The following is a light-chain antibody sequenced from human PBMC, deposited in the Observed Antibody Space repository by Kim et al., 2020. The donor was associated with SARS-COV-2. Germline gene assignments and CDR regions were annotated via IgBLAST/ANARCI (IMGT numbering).Light chain of an antibody. CDR3: QQRSNWPLT. J-gene: IGKJ4*01. CDR1: QSVSSC. Sequence: EIMLTQSPATLSLSPGERATLSCRASQSVSSCLAWYQQKPGKAPRILIYDASNRATGIPARFSGSGSGTDFTLTISSLEPEDFAVYYCQQRSNWPLTFCGGTKV. CDR2: DAS. V-gene: IGKV3-11*01.